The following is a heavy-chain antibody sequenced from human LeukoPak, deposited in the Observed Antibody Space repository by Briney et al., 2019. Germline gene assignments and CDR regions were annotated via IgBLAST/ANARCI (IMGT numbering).Heavy chain of an antibody. Sequence: NPSETLSLTCTVSGGSISSYYWNWIRQPPGKGLEWIGFIYYSGTTNYNPSLKSRVTISVDTSKNQFSLKLSSVTAADTAVYYCARAFTYYYDSSGYYLDYWGQGTLVTVSS. CDR3: ARAFTYYYDSSGYYLDY. D-gene: IGHD3-22*01. V-gene: IGHV4-59*01. CDR1: GGSISSYY. J-gene: IGHJ4*02. CDR2: IYYSGTT.